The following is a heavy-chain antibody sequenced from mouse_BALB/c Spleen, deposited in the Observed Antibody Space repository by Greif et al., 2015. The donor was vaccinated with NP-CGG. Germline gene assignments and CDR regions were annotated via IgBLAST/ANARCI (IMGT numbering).Heavy chain of an antibody. CDR2: IYPGDGDT. CDR3: ARRDDYQAWFAY. CDR1: GYAFSSSW. V-gene: IGHV1-82*01. Sequence: VQLQQSGPELVKPGASVKISCKASGYAFSSSWMNWVKQRPGQGLEWIGRIYPGDGDTNYNGKFKGKATLTADKSSSTAYMQLSSLTSVDSAVYFCARRDDYQAWFAYWGQGTLVTVSA. J-gene: IGHJ3*01. D-gene: IGHD2-4*01.